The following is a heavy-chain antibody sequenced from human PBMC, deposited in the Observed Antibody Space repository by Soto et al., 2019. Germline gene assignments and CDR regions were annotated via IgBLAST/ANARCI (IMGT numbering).Heavy chain of an antibody. CDR2: FDPEDGET. Sequence: ASVKVSCTVSGYTLTELSMHWVRQAPGKGLEWMGGFDPEDGETIYAQKFQGRVTMTEDTSTDTAYMALSSLRSEDTAVYYCATDHVDILTGYYYLDYWGQGTLVTVSS. J-gene: IGHJ4*02. CDR3: ATDHVDILTGYYYLDY. V-gene: IGHV1-24*01. CDR1: GYTLTELS. D-gene: IGHD3-9*01.